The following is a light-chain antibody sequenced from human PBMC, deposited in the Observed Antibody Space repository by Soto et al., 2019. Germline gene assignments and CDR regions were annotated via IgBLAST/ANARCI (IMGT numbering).Light chain of an antibody. CDR1: SSDVGCYNY. J-gene: IGLJ1*01. CDR3: SSYAGSDVFV. V-gene: IGLV2-8*01. CDR2: EVN. Sequence: QWVLTQPPSASGSPGQSVTISCTGPSSDVGCYNYVSWYQPHPGKAPKLMVYEVNKRPSGVPDRFSGSKSGNTASLTVSGLQAEDEADYYCSSYAGSDVFVFGTGSKVTVL.